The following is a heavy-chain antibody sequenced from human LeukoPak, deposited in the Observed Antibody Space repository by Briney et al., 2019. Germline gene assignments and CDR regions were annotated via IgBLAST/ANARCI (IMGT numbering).Heavy chain of an antibody. CDR3: ARERVVVAATHYFDY. D-gene: IGHD2-15*01. J-gene: IGHJ4*02. V-gene: IGHV4-30-4*01. CDR1: GGSISSGDYY. Sequence: SETLSLTCTVSGGSISSGDYYWSWIRQPPGKGLEWIGYIYYNGSTYYNPSLKSRVTISVDTSKNQFSLKLSSVTAADTAVYYCARERVVVAATHYFDYWGQGTLVTASS. CDR2: IYYNGST.